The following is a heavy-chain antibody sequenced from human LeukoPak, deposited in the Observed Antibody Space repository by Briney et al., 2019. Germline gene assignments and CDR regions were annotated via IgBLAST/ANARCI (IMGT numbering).Heavy chain of an antibody. D-gene: IGHD4-23*01. J-gene: IGHJ3*02. CDR3: ASGGNSVKDAFDI. CDR2: IYPGDSDT. Sequence: GESLKISCKGSGYSFTSYWIGWVRQMPGKGLEWMGIIYPGDSDTRYSPSFQGQVTMSADKSISTAYLHWSSLKASDTAMYYCASGGNSVKDAFDIWGQRTMVTVSS. CDR1: GYSFTSYW. V-gene: IGHV5-51*01.